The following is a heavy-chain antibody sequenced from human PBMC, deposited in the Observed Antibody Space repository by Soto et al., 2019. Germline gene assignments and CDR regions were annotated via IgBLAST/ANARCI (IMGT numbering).Heavy chain of an antibody. V-gene: IGHV3-23*01. J-gene: IGHJ4*02. CDR3: VKDLRVTTYGGLRGFDF. Sequence: EVQLLESGGGLVQPGGSLRLSRAASGFTFSTYAMNWVRQAPGKGPEWVSTIGGSGEYTYYADSVKGRFTMSRDNSRNALNLQMSSLRAEDTAVYYCVKDLRVTTYGGLRGFDFWGQGTRVTVSS. CDR1: GFTFSTYA. CDR2: IGGSGEYT. D-gene: IGHD3-3*01.